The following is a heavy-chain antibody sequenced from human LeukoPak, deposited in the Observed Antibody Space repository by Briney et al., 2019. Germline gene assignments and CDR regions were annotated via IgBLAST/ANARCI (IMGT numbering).Heavy chain of an antibody. J-gene: IGHJ6*02. CDR2: INHSGST. D-gene: IGHD7-27*01. V-gene: IGHV4-34*01. CDR1: GGSFSGYY. CDR3: ARRPLGGMDV. Sequence: SETLSLTCAVYGGSFSGYYWSWIRQPPGKGLEWIGEINHSGSTNYNPSLKSRVTISVDTSKNQFSLRLNSVTAADTAVYYCARRPLGGMDVWGQGTTVTVSS.